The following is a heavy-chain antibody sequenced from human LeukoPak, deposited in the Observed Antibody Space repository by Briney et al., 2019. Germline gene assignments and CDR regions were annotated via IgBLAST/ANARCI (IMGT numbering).Heavy chain of an antibody. CDR2: IYTSGST. CDR3: ARDLFIVGATLYFDY. CDR1: GGSISSGSYY. Sequence: SETLSLTCTVSGGSISSGSYYWSWIRQPAGKGLEWIGRIYTSGSTNYNPSLKSRVTMSVDTSKNQFSLKLSSVTAADTAVYYCARDLFIVGATLYFDYWGQGTLVTVSS. J-gene: IGHJ4*02. D-gene: IGHD1-26*01. V-gene: IGHV4-61*02.